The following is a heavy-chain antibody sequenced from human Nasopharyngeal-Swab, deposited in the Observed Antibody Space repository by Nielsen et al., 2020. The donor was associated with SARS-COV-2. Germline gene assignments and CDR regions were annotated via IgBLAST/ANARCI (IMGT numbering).Heavy chain of an antibody. V-gene: IGHV1-69*06. CDR2: IIPIFGTA. Sequence: SVKVSCKASGGTFSSYAISWVRQAPGQGLEWMGGIIPIFGTANYAQKFQGRVTITADKSTSTAYMELSSLRSDDTAVYYCARVIAAAGINYWGQGTLVTVSS. D-gene: IGHD6-13*01. CDR1: GGTFSSYA. J-gene: IGHJ4*02. CDR3: ARVIAAAGINY.